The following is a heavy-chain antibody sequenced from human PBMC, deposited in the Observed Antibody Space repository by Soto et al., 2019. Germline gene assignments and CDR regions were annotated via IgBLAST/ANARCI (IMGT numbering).Heavy chain of an antibody. CDR1: GGTFSSYS. J-gene: IGHJ4*02. Sequence: QVQLVQSGAEVKKPGSSVKVSCKASGGTFSSYSINWVRQAPGQGLEWMGEIIPIFGTANYAQKFQGRVTITAVESTSTAYMDLSSLRSEDTAVYYCARDGGRHSGGIDYWGQGTLVTVSS. CDR3: ARDGGRHSGGIDY. D-gene: IGHD1-26*01. V-gene: IGHV1-69*01. CDR2: IIPIFGTA.